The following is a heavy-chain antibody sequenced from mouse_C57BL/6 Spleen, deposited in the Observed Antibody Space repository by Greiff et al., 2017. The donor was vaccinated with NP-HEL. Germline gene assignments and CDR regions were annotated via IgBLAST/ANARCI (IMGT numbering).Heavy chain of an antibody. J-gene: IGHJ1*03. Sequence: QVQLQQPGAELVKPGASVKMSCKASGYTFTSYWITWVKQRPGQGLEWIGDIYPGSGSTNYNEKFKSKATLTVDTSSSTAYMQLSSLTSEDSAVYYCARKGYGNYGTGYFDVWGTGTTVTVSS. CDR2: IYPGSGST. CDR1: GYTFTSYW. CDR3: ARKGYGNYGTGYFDV. D-gene: IGHD2-1*01. V-gene: IGHV1-55*01.